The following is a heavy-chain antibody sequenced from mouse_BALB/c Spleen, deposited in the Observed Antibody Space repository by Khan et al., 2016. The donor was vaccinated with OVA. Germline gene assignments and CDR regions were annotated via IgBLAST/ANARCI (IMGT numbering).Heavy chain of an antibody. Sequence: QVQLQQSGPGLVAPSQSLSITCTISGFSLTDYGVHWVRQPPGKGLEWLVVIWSDGSTTYNSALKSRLSIIKDNSKSQIFLKMNSLQTDDTAMYYCARQPYYHYYIMDYWGQGTSGTVSS. CDR1: GFSLTDYG. CDR3: ARQPYYHYYIMDY. V-gene: IGHV2-6-1*01. CDR2: IWSDGST. D-gene: IGHD2-10*01. J-gene: IGHJ4*01.